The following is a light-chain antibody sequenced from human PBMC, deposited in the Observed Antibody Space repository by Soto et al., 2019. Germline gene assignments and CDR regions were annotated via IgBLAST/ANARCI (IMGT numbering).Light chain of an antibody. Sequence: EIVLTQSPATLSLSPGERATLSCRASQSVSSYLAWYQQKPGQAPRLLIYDASNRATGIPARFSGSGSGTDFTLTISSLGPEDFEVYYCNRRRHGPALPFGGGTKVDIK. CDR3: NRRRHGPALP. CDR1: QSVSSY. J-gene: IGKJ4*01. V-gene: IGKV3-11*01. CDR2: DAS.